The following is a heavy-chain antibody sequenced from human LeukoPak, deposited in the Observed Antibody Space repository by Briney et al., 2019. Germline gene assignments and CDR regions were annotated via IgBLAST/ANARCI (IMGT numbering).Heavy chain of an antibody. Sequence: SEALSLTCTVSVGSIISSAYYWSWIRQPPGKVLEWIGYIYYSGSTYYNPSLKSRVTISLDTSKNLFSLKLSSVTAADTPVYYCVRTEVSSGSEDYWGQGTLVTVSS. V-gene: IGHV4-30-4*08. D-gene: IGHD6-19*01. CDR2: IYYSGST. CDR3: VRTEVSSGSEDY. J-gene: IGHJ4*02. CDR1: VGSIISSAYY.